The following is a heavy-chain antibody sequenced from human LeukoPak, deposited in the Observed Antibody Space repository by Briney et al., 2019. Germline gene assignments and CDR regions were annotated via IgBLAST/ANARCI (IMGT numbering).Heavy chain of an antibody. CDR2: IYSGGST. D-gene: IGHD2/OR15-2a*01. J-gene: IGHJ4*02. CDR1: GFTVSSNY. CDR3: ARGPTRANSTDY. V-gene: IGHV3-53*01. Sequence: GGSLRLSCAASGFTVSSNYMSWVRQAPGKGLEWVSVIYSGGSTYYADSVKGRFTISRDNSKNTLYLQMNSLRAEDTAVYYCARGPTRANSTDYWGQGALVTVSS.